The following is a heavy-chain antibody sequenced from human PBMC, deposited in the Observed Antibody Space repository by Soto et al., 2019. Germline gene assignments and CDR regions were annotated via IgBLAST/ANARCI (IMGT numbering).Heavy chain of an antibody. CDR2: ISYDGSNK. CDR1: GFSFTTYG. CDR3: AKDQFGDSPFGFDI. D-gene: IGHD3-16*01. Sequence: GGSLRLSCAASGFSFTTYGMHWVRQAPGMGLEWVAGISYDGSNKYYADSVKGRFTISRDNSKNTLYLHMNSLRAEDTAVYFCAKDQFGDSPFGFDIWGQGTMVTVSS. V-gene: IGHV3-30*18. J-gene: IGHJ3*02.